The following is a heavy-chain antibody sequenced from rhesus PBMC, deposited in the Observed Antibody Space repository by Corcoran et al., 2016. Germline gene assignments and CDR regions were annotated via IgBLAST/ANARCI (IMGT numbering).Heavy chain of an antibody. CDR3: ARRRQLASFDY. CDR1: GYSISSGYY. V-gene: IGHV4-99*01. J-gene: IGHJ4*01. D-gene: IGHD6-25*01. Sequence: QVQLQESGPGLVKPSETLSLTCAVSGYSISSGYYWGWIRQPPGKGLEYIGYISGSIGRTYYNPSLKSRVTISKDTSKIQFSRKLSSGTAADTAVYYCARRRQLASFDYWGQGVLVTVSS. CDR2: ISGSIGRT.